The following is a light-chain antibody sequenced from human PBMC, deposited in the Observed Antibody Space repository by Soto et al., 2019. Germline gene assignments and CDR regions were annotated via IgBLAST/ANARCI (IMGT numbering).Light chain of an antibody. CDR1: SSNVGSGYV. V-gene: IGLV1-40*01. Sequence: QSVLTQPPSVSGAPGQRVTISCTGSSSNVGSGYVVHWYQQVPGTAPKLLIYDNTNRPSEVPERFSGSKSGTSASLAITGLQAEDEADYYCQSYDSGPNHVVFGGGTKLTVL. CDR2: DNT. J-gene: IGLJ2*01. CDR3: QSYDSGPNHVV.